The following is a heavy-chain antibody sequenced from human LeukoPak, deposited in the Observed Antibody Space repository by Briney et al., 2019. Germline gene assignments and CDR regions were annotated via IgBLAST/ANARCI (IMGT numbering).Heavy chain of an antibody. V-gene: IGHV3-23*01. J-gene: IGHJ4*02. Sequence: PGGSLRLSCAASGFTFSSYGMHWVRQAPGKGLEWVSAISGSGGSTYYADSVKGRFTISRDNSKNTLYLQMNSLRAEDTAVYYCAKDRIYYYDSSGYSALDYWGQGTLVTVSS. CDR1: GFTFSSYG. CDR3: AKDRIYYYDSSGYSALDY. CDR2: ISGSGGST. D-gene: IGHD3-22*01.